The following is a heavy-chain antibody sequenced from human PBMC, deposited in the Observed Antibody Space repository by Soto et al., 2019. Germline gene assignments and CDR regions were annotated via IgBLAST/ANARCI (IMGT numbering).Heavy chain of an antibody. V-gene: IGHV1-2*02. J-gene: IGHJ4*02. CDR3: AVAGLPFEY. Sequence: QVQLVQSGAEVKKPGASVKVSCKTSGYTFTGYYIHWVRQAPGQVLEWMALINPNSGDTNYGHKFQGRVTLTRDTSINTVYMEVTSLRFDDTAVYYCAVAGLPFEYWGQGTLVTVFS. CDR2: INPNSGDT. D-gene: IGHD6-19*01. CDR1: GYTFTGYY.